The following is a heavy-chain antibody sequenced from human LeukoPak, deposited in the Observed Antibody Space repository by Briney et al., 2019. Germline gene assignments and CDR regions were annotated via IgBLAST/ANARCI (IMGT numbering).Heavy chain of an antibody. CDR1: GGTFSSYA. D-gene: IGHD3-22*01. V-gene: IGHV1-69*13. Sequence: ASVNVSCKASGGTFSSYAISWVRQAPGQGLEWMGGIIPILGTANYAQKFQGRVTITADESTSTAYMELSSLRSEDTAVYYCARDRVYYDSSGYSLDYWGQGTLVTVSS. CDR2: IIPILGTA. J-gene: IGHJ4*02. CDR3: ARDRVYYDSSGYSLDY.